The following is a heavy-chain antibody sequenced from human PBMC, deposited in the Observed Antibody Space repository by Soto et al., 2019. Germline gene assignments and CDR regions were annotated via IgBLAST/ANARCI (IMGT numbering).Heavy chain of an antibody. CDR3: AKDMVHCTGTRCARYFEK. J-gene: IGHJ4*02. V-gene: IGHV3-23*01. D-gene: IGHD2-8*02. CDR1: TFTFSTYA. CDR2: ISGSGDNT. Sequence: WGSLRISCASSTFTFSTYAMTWVRQAPGKGLEWVSDISGSGDNTYYADSVKGRFTISIDNSKSTLYLQMNSLRAEDTAVYYCAKDMVHCTGTRCARYFEKWGRGTMVTVSS.